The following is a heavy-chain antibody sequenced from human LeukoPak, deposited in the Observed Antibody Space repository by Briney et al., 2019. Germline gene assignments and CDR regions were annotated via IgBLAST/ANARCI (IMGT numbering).Heavy chain of an antibody. CDR1: GFTFSSHP. V-gene: IGHV3-23*01. CDR3: AKSYSYYHMDD. CDR2: IRGSGDST. Sequence: GGTLRLSCAASGFTFSSHPMSWVRLAPGKGLEWVSSIRGSGDSTYYADSVKGRFTISRDNTKNTLYLQMNSLRGDDTAVYYCAKSYSYYHMDDWGKGTSVTVSS. J-gene: IGHJ6*03.